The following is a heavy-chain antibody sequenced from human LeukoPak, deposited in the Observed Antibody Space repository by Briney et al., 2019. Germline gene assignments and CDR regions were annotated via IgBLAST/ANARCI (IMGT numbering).Heavy chain of an antibody. CDR3: AKDGIAAAGTDY. Sequence: HPGGSLRLSCAASGFTFSSYPMSWVPQAPGKGREWVSANSGSGGSTYYAESVKGGFTISRDTSKNALYLQMKSLRAEDAAVYYCAKDGIAAAGTDYWGQGTLVTVSS. V-gene: IGHV3-23*01. D-gene: IGHD6-13*01. CDR2: NSGSGGST. J-gene: IGHJ4*02. CDR1: GFTFSSYP.